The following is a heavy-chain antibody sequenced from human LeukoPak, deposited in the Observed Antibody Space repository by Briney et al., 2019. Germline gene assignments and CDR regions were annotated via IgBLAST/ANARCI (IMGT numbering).Heavy chain of an antibody. D-gene: IGHD6-13*01. CDR1: GFTFSNYG. CDR3: ARLSTATAGSDY. CDR2: IKQDGSEK. Sequence: PGGSLRLSCAASGFTFSNYGMHWVRQAPGKGLEWVANIKQDGSEKYYVDSVKGRFTISRDNAKNSLFLQMNSLRAEDTAVYYCARLSTATAGSDYWGQGTLVTVSS. J-gene: IGHJ4*02. V-gene: IGHV3-7*01.